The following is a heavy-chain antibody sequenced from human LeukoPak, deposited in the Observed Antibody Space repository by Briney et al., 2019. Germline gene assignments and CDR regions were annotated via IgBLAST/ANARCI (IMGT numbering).Heavy chain of an antibody. D-gene: IGHD2-2*01. Sequence: GGSLRLSCAASGFTFSSYSMNWVRQAPGKGLEWVSSISSSSSHIYYADSVKGRFTISRDNAENSLYLQMNSLRAEDTAVYYCAREIVVVPAAMNYFDYWGQGTLVTVSS. CDR2: ISSSSSHI. CDR3: AREIVVVPAAMNYFDY. V-gene: IGHV3-21*01. J-gene: IGHJ4*02. CDR1: GFTFSSYS.